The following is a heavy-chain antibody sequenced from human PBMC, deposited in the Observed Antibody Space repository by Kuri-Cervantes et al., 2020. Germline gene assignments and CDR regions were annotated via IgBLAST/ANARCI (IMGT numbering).Heavy chain of an antibody. CDR2: ISYDGSNK. CDR3: AREAEAYYVFWSDHTAYYMDV. Sequence: GGSLRLSCAASGFTFSSYAMHWVRQAPGKGLEWVAVISYDGSNKYYADSVKGRFTISRDNSKNTLYLQMNSLRAEDTAVYYCAREAEAYYVFWSDHTAYYMDVWGKGTTVTVSS. D-gene: IGHD3-3*01. CDR1: GFTFSSYA. V-gene: IGHV3-30-3*01. J-gene: IGHJ6*03.